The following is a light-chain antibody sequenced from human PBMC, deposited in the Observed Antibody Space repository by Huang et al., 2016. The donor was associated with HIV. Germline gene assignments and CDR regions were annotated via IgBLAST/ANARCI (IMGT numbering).Light chain of an antibody. CDR1: RRVNST. J-gene: IGKJ4*01. V-gene: IGKV3-15*01. Sequence: EVVMTQSPATLSVSPGERATLSCRASRRVNSTLAWYQQKPGQAPRLLIYGASTRATGIPARFSGSGSGTEFTLTISSLQSEDFAVYYCQQYSDWPLTFGGGTKVEIK. CDR3: QQYSDWPLT. CDR2: GAS.